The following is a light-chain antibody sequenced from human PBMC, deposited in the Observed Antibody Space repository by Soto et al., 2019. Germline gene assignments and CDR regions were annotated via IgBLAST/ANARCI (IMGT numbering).Light chain of an antibody. J-gene: IGKJ5*01. CDR3: QQYGSSPIT. CDR1: QSVSSSY. CDR2: DAS. Sequence: EIVLTQSPVTLSLSPGEGATLSCGASQSVSSSYLAWYQQKPGLAPRLVIYDASSRATGIPDRFSGSGSGTDFALTISRLEPEDFAVYYFQQYGSSPITFGQGTRLEIK. V-gene: IGKV3D-20*01.